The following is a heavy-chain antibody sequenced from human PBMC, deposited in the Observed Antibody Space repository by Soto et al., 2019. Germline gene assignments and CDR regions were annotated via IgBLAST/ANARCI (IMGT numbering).Heavy chain of an antibody. CDR1: GFSLTTSGMC. Sequence: SGPTLVNPTQTLTLTCTFSGFSLTTSGMCVSWIRQTPGKALEWLALIDWDDDKFYSTSLKTRLTISKDTSKNQVVLTMTNMDPVDTATYYCARSPDSIAAAGTPYFDYWGQGTLVTVSS. D-gene: IGHD6-13*01. CDR3: ARSPDSIAAAGTPYFDY. J-gene: IGHJ4*02. CDR2: IDWDDDK. V-gene: IGHV2-70*01.